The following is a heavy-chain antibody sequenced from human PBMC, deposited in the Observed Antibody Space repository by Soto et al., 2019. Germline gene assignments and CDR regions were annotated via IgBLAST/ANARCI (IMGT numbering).Heavy chain of an antibody. CDR3: ARVDVVVPAAKGATGGFDY. Sequence: QVQLVQSGAEVKKPGASVKVSCKASGYTFTSYYMHWVRQAPGQGLEWMGIINPSGGSTSYAQKFQGRVTMNRETSTSTGYMELSSLRSEDTAVYYCARVDVVVPAAKGATGGFDYWGQGTLVTVSS. D-gene: IGHD2-2*01. CDR2: INPSGGST. CDR1: GYTFTSYY. V-gene: IGHV1-46*01. J-gene: IGHJ4*02.